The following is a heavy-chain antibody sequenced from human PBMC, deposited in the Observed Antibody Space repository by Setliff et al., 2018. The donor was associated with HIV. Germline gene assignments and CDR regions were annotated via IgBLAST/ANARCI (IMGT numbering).Heavy chain of an antibody. Sequence: GASVKVSCKPSGYTFTAHHIHWVRQAPGQGPEWMGWIIPKSGETSYGEKFRGRVTMTRDTSLSTAYMELSWLTSDDTAVYYCARVVDRDYDFWSAYEYWGQGTMVTVSS. CDR2: IIPKSGET. CDR3: ARVVDRDYDFWSAYEY. V-gene: IGHV1-2*02. D-gene: IGHD3-3*01. J-gene: IGHJ4*02. CDR1: GYTFTAHH.